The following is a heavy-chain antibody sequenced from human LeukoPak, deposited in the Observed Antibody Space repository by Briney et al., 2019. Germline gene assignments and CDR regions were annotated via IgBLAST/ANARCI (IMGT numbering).Heavy chain of an antibody. Sequence: SETLFLTCTVSGGSVSSYYWSWIRQPAGKGLEWIGRIYTSGSTNYNPSLKSRVTMSVDTSKNQFSLKLSSVTAADTAVYYCAREQGALSWFDPWGQGTLVTVSS. CDR1: GGSVSSYY. CDR2: IYTSGST. CDR3: AREQGALSWFDP. J-gene: IGHJ5*02. V-gene: IGHV4-4*07.